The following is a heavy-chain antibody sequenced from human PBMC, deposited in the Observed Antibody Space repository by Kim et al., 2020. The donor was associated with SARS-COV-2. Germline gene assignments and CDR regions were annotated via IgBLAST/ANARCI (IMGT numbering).Heavy chain of an antibody. Sequence: GGSLRLSCAASGFTFSSYGMHWVRQAPGKGLEWVAVIWYDGSNKYYADSVKGRFTISRDNSKNTLYLQMNSLRAEDTAVYYCARETLYYGSGYDAFDIWGQGTMVTVSS. CDR2: IWYDGSNK. J-gene: IGHJ3*02. CDR3: ARETLYYGSGYDAFDI. CDR1: GFTFSSYG. D-gene: IGHD3-10*01. V-gene: IGHV3-33*01.